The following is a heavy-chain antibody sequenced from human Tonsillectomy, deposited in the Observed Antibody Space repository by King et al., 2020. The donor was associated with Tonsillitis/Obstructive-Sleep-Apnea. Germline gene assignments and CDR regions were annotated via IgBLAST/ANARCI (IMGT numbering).Heavy chain of an antibody. V-gene: IGHV3-11*06. J-gene: IGHJ5*02. Sequence: VQLVESGGGLVKPGGSLRLSCAASGFTFSDYYMSWIRQAPGKGLEWVSYISSSSSYTNYADSVKGRFTISRDNAKNSLYLQMNSLRAEDMAVYYCARDSADDYVWGSYRSSGWFDPWGQGTLVTVSS. D-gene: IGHD3-16*02. CDR1: GFTFSDYY. CDR3: ARDSADDYVWGSYRSSGWFDP. CDR2: ISSSSSYT.